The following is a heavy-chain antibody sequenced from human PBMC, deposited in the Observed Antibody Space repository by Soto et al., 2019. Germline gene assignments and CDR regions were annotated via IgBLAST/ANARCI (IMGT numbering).Heavy chain of an antibody. CDR3: ARGIAGAASGRAFDI. V-gene: IGHV4-59*01. CDR2: IYNSGST. J-gene: IGHJ3*02. CDR1: GGYISNDY. Sequence: ASETLSLTCTVSGGYISNDYWSWIRQPPGKELEWIGYIYNSGSTNYNPSLKSRVTIPVDTSKNQFSLRLSSVTSADTAVYYCARGIAGAASGRAFDIWGQGTMVTVSS. D-gene: IGHD1-26*01.